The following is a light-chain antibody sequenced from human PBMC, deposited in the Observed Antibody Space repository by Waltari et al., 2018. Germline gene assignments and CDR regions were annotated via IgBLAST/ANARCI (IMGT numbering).Light chain of an antibody. V-gene: IGKV3-20*01. Sequence: EIVLTQSPGTLSLSPGERATLSCSTSQIVSSNYLAWYQQKPGQAPRLLIYGASSRATGIPDRFSGSGSGTDFTLTISRLEPEDFAVYYCQQYATSWTFGQGTKVEIK. CDR3: QQYATSWT. J-gene: IGKJ1*01. CDR1: QIVSSNY. CDR2: GAS.